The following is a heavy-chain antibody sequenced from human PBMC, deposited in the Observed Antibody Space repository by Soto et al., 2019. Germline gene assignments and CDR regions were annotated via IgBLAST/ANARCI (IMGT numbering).Heavy chain of an antibody. D-gene: IGHD3-10*01. CDR2: ISSSSSYI. CDR3: AKDQFGESYGMDV. V-gene: IGHV3-21*01. CDR1: GFTFSSYS. J-gene: IGHJ6*02. Sequence: GGSLRLSCAASGFTFSSYSMNWVRQAPGKGLEWVSSISSSSSYIYYADSVKGRFTISRDNSKNTLYLQMNSLRAEDTAVYYCAKDQFGESYGMDVWGQGTTVTVSS.